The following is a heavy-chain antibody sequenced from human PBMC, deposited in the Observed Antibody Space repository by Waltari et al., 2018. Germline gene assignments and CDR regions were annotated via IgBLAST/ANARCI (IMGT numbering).Heavy chain of an antibody. CDR2: IIPIFGTA. CDR3: ARGPIAAAGTNLDY. J-gene: IGHJ4*02. CDR1: GGTFSSYA. V-gene: IGHV1-69*01. Sequence: QVQLVQSGAEVKKPGSSVKVSCKASGGTFSSYAINWVRQAPGQGLEWMGGIIPIFGTANYEQNFQVRFTITADESTSTAYMELSSLRSEDTAVYYCARGPIAAAGTNLDYWGQGTLVTVSS. D-gene: IGHD6-13*01.